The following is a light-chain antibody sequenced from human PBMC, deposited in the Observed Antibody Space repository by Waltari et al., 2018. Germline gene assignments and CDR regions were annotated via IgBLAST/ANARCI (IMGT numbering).Light chain of an antibody. V-gene: IGKV2-28*01. CDR3: MQTLQTPLT. Sequence: EIVMTQSPLSLPVTAGEPASISCRSSQSLLYSNGNNHLDWHLQKPGQSPQTLIYLGSNRAPGVPDRFSGSGSGTDFTLKISRVEAEDVGVYYCMQTLQTPLTFGGGTKVEI. J-gene: IGKJ4*01. CDR2: LGS. CDR1: QSLLYSNGNNH.